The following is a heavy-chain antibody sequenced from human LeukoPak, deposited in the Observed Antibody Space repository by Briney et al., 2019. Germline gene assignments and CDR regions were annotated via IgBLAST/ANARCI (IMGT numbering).Heavy chain of an antibody. V-gene: IGHV4-38-2*01. CDR3: ARHGESVVVVAAMGAFDI. Sequence: PSETLSLTCAVSGYSNSSGYYWGRIRQPPGKGPEWIGSIYHSGSTYYNPSPKSRVTISVDTSKNQFSLKLSSVTAADTAVYYCARHGESVVVVAAMGAFDIWGQGTMVTVSS. D-gene: IGHD2-15*01. CDR1: GYSNSSGYY. J-gene: IGHJ3*02. CDR2: IYHSGST.